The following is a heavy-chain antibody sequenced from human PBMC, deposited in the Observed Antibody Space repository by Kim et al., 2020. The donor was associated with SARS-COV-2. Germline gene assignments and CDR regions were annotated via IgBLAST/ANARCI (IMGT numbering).Heavy chain of an antibody. Sequence: SETLSLTCAVYGGSFSGYYWSWIRQPPGKGLEWIGEITHSGSTNYNPSLKSRVTISVDTSKNQFSLKLSSVTAADTAVYYCAGIPGSRGVHTYYYYYYGMEVWGQGTTVTVSS. J-gene: IGHJ6*02. CDR2: ITHSGST. CDR1: GGSFSGYY. CDR3: AGIPGSRGVHTYYYYYYGMEV. V-gene: IGHV4-34*01. D-gene: IGHD3-10*01.